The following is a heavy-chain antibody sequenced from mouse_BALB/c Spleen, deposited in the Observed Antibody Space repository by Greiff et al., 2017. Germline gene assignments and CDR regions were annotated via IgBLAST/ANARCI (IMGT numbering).Heavy chain of an antibody. CDR1: GYTFTDYE. J-gene: IGHJ3*01. Sequence: VQLKQSGAELVRPGASVTLSCKASGYTFTDYEMHWVKQTPVHGLEWIGAIDPETGGTAYNQKFKGKATLTADKSSSTAYMELRSLTSEDSAVYYCTEFITTVVPFAYWGQGTLVTVSA. CDR3: TEFITTVVPFAY. V-gene: IGHV1-15*01. CDR2: IDPETGGT. D-gene: IGHD1-1*01.